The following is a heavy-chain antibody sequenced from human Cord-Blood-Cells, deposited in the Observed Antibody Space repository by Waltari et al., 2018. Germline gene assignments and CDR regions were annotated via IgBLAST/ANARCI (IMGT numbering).Heavy chain of an antibody. Sequence: EVQLVESGGGLVQPGGSLRLSCAASGFTFSSYWMHWVRQAPGKGLVGVSRINSDGSSTSYADSVKGRFTISRDNAKNTLYLQMNSLRAEDTAVYYCTRESYYDFWSGYYDYWGQGTLVTVSS. CDR1: GFTFSSYW. CDR3: TRESYYDFWSGYYDY. J-gene: IGHJ4*02. D-gene: IGHD3-3*01. CDR2: INSDGSST. V-gene: IGHV3-74*01.